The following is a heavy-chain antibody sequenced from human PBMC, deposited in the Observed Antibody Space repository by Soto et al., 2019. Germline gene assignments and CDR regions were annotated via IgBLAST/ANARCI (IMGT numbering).Heavy chain of an antibody. V-gene: IGHV4-59*01. D-gene: IGHD6-13*01. J-gene: IGHJ5*02. CDR2: IYYIRST. CDR1: GISISSYY. CDR3: ARDIAAAGTGYWFDP. Sequence: SETLSLTCTVSGISISSYYWSWIRQPPGKELKWIGYIYYIRSTNYNPSLKSRVTISVDTSKNHFSLKLSSVTAADTAVYYCARDIAAAGTGYWFDPWGQGTLVTVSS.